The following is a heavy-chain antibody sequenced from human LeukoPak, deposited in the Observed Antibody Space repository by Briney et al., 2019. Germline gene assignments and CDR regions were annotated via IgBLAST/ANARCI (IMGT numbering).Heavy chain of an antibody. Sequence: ASVKAPCKASGGTFSSYAISWVRQAPGQGLEWMGGIIPIFGTANYAQKFQGRVTITADESTSTAYMELSSLRSEDTAVYYCAREVGLVGATWTDYWGQGTLVTVSS. V-gene: IGHV1-69*13. J-gene: IGHJ4*02. D-gene: IGHD1-26*01. CDR2: IIPIFGTA. CDR3: AREVGLVGATWTDY. CDR1: GGTFSSYA.